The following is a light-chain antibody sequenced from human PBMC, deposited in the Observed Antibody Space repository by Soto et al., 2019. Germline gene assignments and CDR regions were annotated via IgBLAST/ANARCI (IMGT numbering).Light chain of an antibody. V-gene: IGLV2-14*01. CDR1: SSDVGGYKY. J-gene: IGLJ2*01. CDR2: EVS. CDR3: TSYASTSHVV. Sequence: QSALTQPASVSGSPGQSITISCTGTSSDVGGYKYVSWYQQHPGKAPKLMIFEVSNRPSGVSNRFSGSKSGNTASLTISGLQAEDEAHYYCTSYASTSHVVFGGGTKVTVL.